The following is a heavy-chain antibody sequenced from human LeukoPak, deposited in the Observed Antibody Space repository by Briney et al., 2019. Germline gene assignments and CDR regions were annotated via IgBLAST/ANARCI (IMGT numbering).Heavy chain of an antibody. D-gene: IGHD2-15*01. J-gene: IGHJ4*02. CDR3: TRGVAMAI. Sequence: GGSLRLSCAASGIIFGDYYMSWIRQAPGKGLEWIAYISGSGDTIKYADFVEGRFTISRDNAKRSVYLEMNSLTDEDTAVYFCTRGVAMAIWSQGTLVTVSS. CDR1: GIIFGDYY. V-gene: IGHV3-11*04. CDR2: ISGSGDTI.